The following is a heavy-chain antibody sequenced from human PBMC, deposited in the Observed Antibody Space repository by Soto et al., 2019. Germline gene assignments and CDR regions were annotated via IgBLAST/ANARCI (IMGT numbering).Heavy chain of an antibody. V-gene: IGHV3-30-3*01. Sequence: QVQLVESGGDVGQPGRSRRLSCAASGFTFSSYAMHRVRQAPGKGLEWVAVISYDGSNKYYADSVKGRFTISRDNSKNTLYLQMNSLRAEDTAVYYCAREWTIPNWPLQGAFDIWGQRTMVTVSS. J-gene: IGHJ3*02. CDR1: GFTFSSYA. CDR3: AREWTIPNWPLQGAFDI. D-gene: IGHD7-27*01. CDR2: ISYDGSNK.